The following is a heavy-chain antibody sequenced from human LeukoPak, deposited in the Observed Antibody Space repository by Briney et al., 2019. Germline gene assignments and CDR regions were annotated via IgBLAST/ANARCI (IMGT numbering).Heavy chain of an antibody. CDR3: ARGTGTHYFDY. D-gene: IGHD1-1*01. CDR1: GFTVSSNY. Sequence: GGSLRLSCAASGFTVSSNYMSWVRQAPGKGLEWVSLIYSGGSTYYADSVKGRFIISRDNSKNTLYLQMNSLRAEDTAVYYCARGTGTHYFDYWGQGTLVTVSS. V-gene: IGHV3-66*01. CDR2: IYSGGST. J-gene: IGHJ4*02.